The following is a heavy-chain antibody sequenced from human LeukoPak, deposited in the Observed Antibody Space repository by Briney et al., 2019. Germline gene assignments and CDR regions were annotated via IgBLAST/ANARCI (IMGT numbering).Heavy chain of an antibody. CDR1: GGSFSGYY. CDR2: INHSGST. Sequence: SETLSLTCAVYGGSFSGYYWSWIRQPPGKGLEWIGEINHSGSTNYNPSLKSRVTISVDTSKNQFSLKLSSVTAADTAVYYCARRPRGGPFDYWGQGTLVTVSS. CDR3: ARRPRGGPFDY. J-gene: IGHJ4*02. V-gene: IGHV4-34*01.